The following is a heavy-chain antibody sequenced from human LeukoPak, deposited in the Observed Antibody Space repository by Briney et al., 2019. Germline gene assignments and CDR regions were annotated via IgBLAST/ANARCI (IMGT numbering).Heavy chain of an antibody. Sequence: GGSLRLSCAASGFTFNNNAMSWVRQAPGKGLEWVSGISGSGGSAYYADSVKGRFTISRDISKDTLYLEMNSLRAEDTAVYYCAKVAGSGSYYNGFDSWGQGTLVTVSS. CDR1: GFTFNNNA. V-gene: IGHV3-23*01. J-gene: IGHJ4*02. CDR2: ISGSGGSA. D-gene: IGHD3-10*01. CDR3: AKVAGSGSYYNGFDS.